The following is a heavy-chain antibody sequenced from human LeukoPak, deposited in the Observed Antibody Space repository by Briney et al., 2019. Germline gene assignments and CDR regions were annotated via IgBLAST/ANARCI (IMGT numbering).Heavy chain of an antibody. CDR1: GHSISSYY. J-gene: IGHJ4*02. Sequence: PSETLSLTCTVSGHSISSYYWSWIRHPPGKGLEWFGYIYHSGRTNYNPSLKSRVTISADTSKDQFSLKLASVTAADTAVYYCATGYSSTWYYFDYWGQGTLVTVSS. CDR2: IYHSGRT. CDR3: ATGYSSTWYYFDY. V-gene: IGHV4-59*01. D-gene: IGHD6-13*01.